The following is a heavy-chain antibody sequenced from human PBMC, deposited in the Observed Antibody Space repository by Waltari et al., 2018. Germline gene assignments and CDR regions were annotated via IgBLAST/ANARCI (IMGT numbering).Heavy chain of an antibody. D-gene: IGHD3-10*01. CDR2: IDPEDGET. V-gene: IGHV1-69-2*01. J-gene: IGHJ4*02. CDR3: APLPGGSGQTFDY. CDR1: GSTFIAHF. Sequence: EVQLVQSGAEVTKPGATVQISCKASGSTFIAHFTHWVQQAPGKGLEWGGRIDPEDGETVYAEKFQGRVTITADTSTDTSYLELSSLRSDDTAVYYCAPLPGGSGQTFDYWGQGTLLTVSS.